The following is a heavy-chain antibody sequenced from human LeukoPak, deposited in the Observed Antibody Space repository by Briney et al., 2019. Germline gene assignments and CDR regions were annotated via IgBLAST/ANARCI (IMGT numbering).Heavy chain of an antibody. D-gene: IGHD3-22*01. Sequence: ETLSLTCTVSGGSISSYCWSWIRQPPGKGLEWIGYIYYSGSTNYNPSLKSRVTISVDTSKNQFSLKLSSVTAADTAVYYCARGGRYYDSSGYYSFDYWGQGTLVTVSS. V-gene: IGHV4-59*01. CDR2: IYYSGST. CDR3: ARGGRYYDSSGYYSFDY. J-gene: IGHJ4*02. CDR1: GGSISSYC.